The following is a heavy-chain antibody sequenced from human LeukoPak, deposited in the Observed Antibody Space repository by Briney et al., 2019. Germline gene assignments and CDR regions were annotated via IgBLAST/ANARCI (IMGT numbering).Heavy chain of an antibody. J-gene: IGHJ4*02. CDR1: GFIFNNYA. D-gene: IGHD6-19*01. CDR2: ISWNSGTI. V-gene: IGHV3-9*01. Sequence: GGSLRLSCAGSGFIFNNYAMHWVRQPPGKGLEWVSGISWNSGTIDYADSVRGRFTISRDNAKNSLYLQMDSLRVEDTAFYYCAKDNRRHYTSGPNPDSLHWGQGALSPSPQ. CDR3: AKDNRRHYTSGPNPDSLH.